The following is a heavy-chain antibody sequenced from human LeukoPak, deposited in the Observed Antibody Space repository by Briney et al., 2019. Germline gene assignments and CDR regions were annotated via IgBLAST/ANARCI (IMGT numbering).Heavy chain of an antibody. V-gene: IGHV5-51*01. J-gene: IGHJ5*02. D-gene: IGHD3-22*01. Sequence: ESRKISCKGSGYSFTSYWIGWVRQMPGKGLEWMGIIYPGDSDTRYSPSFQGQVTISADKSISTAYLQWSSLKASDTAMYYCARPSGTPYYYDSSSPFDPWGQGTLVTVSS. CDR2: IYPGDSDT. CDR1: GYSFTSYW. CDR3: ARPSGTPYYYDSSSPFDP.